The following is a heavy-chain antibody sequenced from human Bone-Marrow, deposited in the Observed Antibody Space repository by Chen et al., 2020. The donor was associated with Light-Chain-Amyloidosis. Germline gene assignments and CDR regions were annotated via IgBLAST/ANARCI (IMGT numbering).Heavy chain of an antibody. CDR2: INPNSGGT. D-gene: IGHD2-15*01. J-gene: IGHJ6*02. CDR3: ARAGKNRYCSGGSCYYYYYGMDV. V-gene: IGHV1-2*02. Sequence: VQLVQSGAEVKKPGASVKVSCKASGYTFTGYYMHWVRQAPGQGLEWMGWINPNSGGTNYAQKFQGRVTMTRDTSISTAYMELSRLRSDDTAVYYCARAGKNRYCSGGSCYYYYYGMDVWGQGTTVTVSS. CDR1: GYTFTGYY.